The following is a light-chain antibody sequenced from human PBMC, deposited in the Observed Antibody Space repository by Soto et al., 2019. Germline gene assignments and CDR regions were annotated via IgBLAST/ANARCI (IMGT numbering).Light chain of an antibody. CDR3: SSYTSSSTLV. J-gene: IGLJ2*01. CDR1: SSDVGGYNY. Sequence: QSALTQPASVSGSPGQSITISCTGTSSDVGGYNYVSWYQQYPGKAPKLMIYDVTNRPSGVSNRFSGSKSGNTASLTISGLHAEDEADYYCSSYTSSSTLVLGGGTKLTVL. V-gene: IGLV2-14*01. CDR2: DVT.